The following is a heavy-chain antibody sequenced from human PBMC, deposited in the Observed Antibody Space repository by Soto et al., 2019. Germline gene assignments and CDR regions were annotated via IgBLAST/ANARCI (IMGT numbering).Heavy chain of an antibody. J-gene: IGHJ4*02. D-gene: IGHD5-18*01. CDR2: IYYSGST. CDR1: GGSISSGDYY. V-gene: IGHV4-30-4*01. CDR3: ARVVADVDTAMVG. Sequence: SETLSLTCTVAGGSISSGDYYWSWIRQPPGKGLEWIGYIYYSGSTYYNPSLKSRVTISVDTSKNQFSLKLSSVTAADTAVYYCARVVADVDTAMVGWGQGTLVTVSS.